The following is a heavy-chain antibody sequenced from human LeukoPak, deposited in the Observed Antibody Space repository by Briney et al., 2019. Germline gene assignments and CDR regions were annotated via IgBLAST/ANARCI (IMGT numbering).Heavy chain of an antibody. CDR2: IYYSGST. CDR3: ASVLAAAGTVDY. CDR1: GGSISSSSYY. J-gene: IGHJ4*02. D-gene: IGHD6-13*01. Sequence: SETLSLTCTVSGGSISSSSYYWGWIRQPPGKGLEWIGSIYYSGSTYYDPSLKSRVTISVDTSKNQFSLKLSSVTAADTAVCYCASVLAAAGTVDYWGQGTLVTVSS. V-gene: IGHV4-39*01.